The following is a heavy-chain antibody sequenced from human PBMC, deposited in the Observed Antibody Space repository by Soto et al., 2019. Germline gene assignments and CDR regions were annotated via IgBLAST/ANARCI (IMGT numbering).Heavy chain of an antibody. CDR3: ARVADSEYLYYGMDV. Sequence: ASVKVSCKASGGTFSSYAISWVRQAPGQGLEWMGGIIPIFGTANYAQKLQGRVTITADESTSTAYMELSSLRSEDTAVYYCARVADSEYLYYGMDVWGKGTRVTVPS. D-gene: IGHD6-6*01. J-gene: IGHJ6*04. V-gene: IGHV1-69*13. CDR1: GGTFSSYA. CDR2: IIPIFGTA.